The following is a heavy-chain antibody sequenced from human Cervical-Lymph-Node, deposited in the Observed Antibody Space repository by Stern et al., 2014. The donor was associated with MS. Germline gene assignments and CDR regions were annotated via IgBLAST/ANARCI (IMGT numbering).Heavy chain of an antibody. J-gene: IGHJ4*02. Sequence: EVQLLESGGGLVQPGGSLRLSCAASGFTFSSYAMSWVRQAPGKGLEWVSAISGSCVSTFYSDAVNGRFTISRDNSKNTLYLQMNSLRAEDTAVYYCAKDPDISGYPVDYWGQGTLVTVSS. CDR1: GFTFSSYA. D-gene: IGHD3-22*01. V-gene: IGHV3-23*01. CDR3: AKDPDISGYPVDY. CDR2: ISGSCVST.